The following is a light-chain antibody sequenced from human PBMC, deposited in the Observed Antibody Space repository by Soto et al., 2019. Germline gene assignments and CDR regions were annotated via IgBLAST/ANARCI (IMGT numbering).Light chain of an antibody. J-gene: IGKJ1*01. CDR3: QQYGGSPQT. CDR2: GAS. Sequence: ELVLTQSPGTLSLSPGERATLSCRASQSVSNYLAWYQQKPGQAPRLLIYGASRRATVIPDSFSGSGSGTDFTLTISRLEPEDFAVYYCQQYGGSPQTFGQGTNVEIK. CDR1: QSVSNY. V-gene: IGKV3-20*01.